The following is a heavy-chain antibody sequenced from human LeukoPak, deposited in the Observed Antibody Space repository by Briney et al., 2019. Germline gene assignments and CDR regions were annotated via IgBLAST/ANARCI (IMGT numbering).Heavy chain of an antibody. V-gene: IGHV4-4*07. D-gene: IGHD3-22*01. CDR2: IYTSGST. CDR1: GASITSYY. J-gene: IGHJ4*02. Sequence: SETLSLTCTVSGASITSYYWSWIRQPAGKGLEWIGRIYTSGSTNYNPSLKSRVTISVDTSKNQLSLKLSSVTAADAAVYYCARSHYDSRFDYWGQGTLVTVSS. CDR3: ARSHYDSRFDY.